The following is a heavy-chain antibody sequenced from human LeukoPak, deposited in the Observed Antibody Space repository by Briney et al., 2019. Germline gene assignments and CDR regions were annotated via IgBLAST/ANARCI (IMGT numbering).Heavy chain of an antibody. CDR2: IIPIFGTA. Sequence: ASVTVSCKASGGTFSSYAISWVRQAPGQGLEWMGGIIPIFGTANYAQKFQGRVTITADESTSTAYMELSSLRSEDTAVYYCARDHRFGELWTYGFDYWGQGTLVTVSS. CDR3: ARDHRFGELWTYGFDY. V-gene: IGHV1-69*13. D-gene: IGHD3-10*01. J-gene: IGHJ4*02. CDR1: GGTFSSYA.